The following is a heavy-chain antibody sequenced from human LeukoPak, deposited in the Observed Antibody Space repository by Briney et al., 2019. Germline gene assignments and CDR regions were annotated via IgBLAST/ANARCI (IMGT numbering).Heavy chain of an antibody. V-gene: IGHV4-38-2*02. D-gene: IGHD3-10*01. CDR3: ARLPTKMGGSGSYYRDY. J-gene: IGHJ4*02. CDR2: IYSSGST. CDR1: GFSISSGFY. Sequence: SETLSLTCTVSGFSISSGFYWGWIRPPPGKGLEWIASIYSSGSTYYNPSLKSRVTILVATSRNQVSLNLRSLTAADTAVYYCARLPTKMGGSGSYYRDYWGQGTLVTVSS.